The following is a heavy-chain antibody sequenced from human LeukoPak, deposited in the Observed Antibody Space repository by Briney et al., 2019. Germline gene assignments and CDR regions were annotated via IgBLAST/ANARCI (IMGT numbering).Heavy chain of an antibody. V-gene: IGHV4-4*07. J-gene: IGHJ4*02. D-gene: IGHD3-22*01. CDR3: VGGYYDINGDTMGDFDY. Sequence: SETLSLTCTVSGGSISSYYLSWIRQPAGKGLEWIGRIYTSGSTNYNPSLKSRVTISVDKSKNQFSLKLSSVTAADTAVYYCVGGYYDINGDTMGDFDYWGQGTLVTVSS. CDR2: IYTSGST. CDR1: GGSISSYY.